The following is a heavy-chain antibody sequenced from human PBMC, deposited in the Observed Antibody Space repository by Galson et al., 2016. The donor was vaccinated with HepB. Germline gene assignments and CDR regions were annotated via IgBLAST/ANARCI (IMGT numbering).Heavy chain of an antibody. CDR3: ARSPFPLVGANYYYYGMDV. Sequence: SVKVSCKASGGTFNSYAFSWVRQAPGQGLEYMGGIIPMFGTANYAQKFQGRVTITADESTRTAYMELSSLRSEDTAVYYCARSPFPLVGANYYYYGMDVWGQGTTVTVSS. J-gene: IGHJ6*02. V-gene: IGHV1-69*13. CDR1: GGTFNSYA. CDR2: IIPMFGTA. D-gene: IGHD1-26*01.